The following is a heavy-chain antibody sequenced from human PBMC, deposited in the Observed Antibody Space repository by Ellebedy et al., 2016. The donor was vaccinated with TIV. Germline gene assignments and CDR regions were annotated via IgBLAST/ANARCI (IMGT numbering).Heavy chain of an antibody. V-gene: IGHV4-39*02. CDR2: FYYSGST. D-gene: IGHD6-19*01. J-gene: IGHJ4*02. CDR1: GGSISSSSYY. Sequence: SETLSLTCTVSGGSISSSSYYWGWIRQPPGKGLEWIGSFYYSGSTHYNPSLKSRVTISVDTSKNQFPLKLTSVTAADTAVYYCAREGLESSGYYVGRVDYWGQGTLVTVSS. CDR3: AREGLESSGYYVGRVDY.